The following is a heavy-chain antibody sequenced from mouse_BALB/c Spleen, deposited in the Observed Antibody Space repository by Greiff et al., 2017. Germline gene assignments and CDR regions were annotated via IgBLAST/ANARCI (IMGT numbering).Heavy chain of an antibody. CDR2: ISYSGST. V-gene: IGHV3-8*02. D-gene: IGHD1-1*01. CDR1: GDSITSGY. Sequence: DVQLQESGPSLVKPSQTLSLTCSVTGDSITSGYWNWIRKFPGNKLEYMGYISYSGSTYYNPSLKSRISITRDTSKNQYYLQLNSVTTEDTATYYCARIDYYGSSYGYFDYWGQGTTLTVSS. J-gene: IGHJ2*01. CDR3: ARIDYYGSSYGYFDY.